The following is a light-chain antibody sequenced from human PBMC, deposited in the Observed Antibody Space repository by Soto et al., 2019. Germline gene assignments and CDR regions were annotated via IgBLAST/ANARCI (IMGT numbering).Light chain of an antibody. CDR1: SSNIGAGYD. Sequence: QSVLTQPPSVSGAPGQRVTISCTGSSSNIGAGYDVHWYQQLPGTAPKLLIYGNSNRPSGAPDRYSGSKPGTSASLAITGLHAEDEADYYCQSYDSSLSGVVFGGGTKLTVL. J-gene: IGLJ2*01. CDR3: QSYDSSLSGVV. CDR2: GNS. V-gene: IGLV1-40*01.